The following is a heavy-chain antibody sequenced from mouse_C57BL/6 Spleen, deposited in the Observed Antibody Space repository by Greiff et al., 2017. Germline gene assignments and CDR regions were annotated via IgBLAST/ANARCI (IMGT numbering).Heavy chain of an antibody. CDR1: GYTFTDYE. J-gene: IGHJ3*01. Sequence: QVQLQQSGAELVRPGASVTLSCKASGYTFTDYEMHWVKQTPVHGLEWIGAIDPETGGTAYNQKFKGKAILTADKSSRTAYMELRSLTSEDSAVYYCTRRPLYGNYVWFAYWGQGTLVTVSA. CDR3: TRRPLYGNYVWFAY. V-gene: IGHV1-15*01. CDR2: IDPETGGT. D-gene: IGHD2-1*01.